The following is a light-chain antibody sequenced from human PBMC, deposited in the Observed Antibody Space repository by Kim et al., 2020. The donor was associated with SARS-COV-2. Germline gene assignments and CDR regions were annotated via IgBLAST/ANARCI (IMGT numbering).Light chain of an antibody. V-gene: IGLV3-19*01. CDR2: GKN. J-gene: IGLJ2*01. CDR3: NSRDSSGNHVV. Sequence: ALGKTVRITCKGDSLRSYYASWYQQKPGQAPVLVIYGKNNRPSGIPDRFSGSSSGNTASLTITGAQAEDEADYYCNSRDSSGNHVVFGGGTKLTVL. CDR1: SLRSYY.